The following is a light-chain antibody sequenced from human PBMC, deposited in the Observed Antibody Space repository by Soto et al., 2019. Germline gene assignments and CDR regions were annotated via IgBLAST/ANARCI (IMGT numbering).Light chain of an antibody. CDR1: QDISDD. CDR2: GAS. Sequence: AIPMTQSPSSLSASVGDRVTITCRASQDISDDVGWYQQTPGKAPKLLISGASRLQSGVPSRFSGSGSGAAFTLTITSLRPEDSATYYFLQSHNYPRTFGQGTKVEI. J-gene: IGKJ1*01. CDR3: LQSHNYPRT. V-gene: IGKV1-6*01.